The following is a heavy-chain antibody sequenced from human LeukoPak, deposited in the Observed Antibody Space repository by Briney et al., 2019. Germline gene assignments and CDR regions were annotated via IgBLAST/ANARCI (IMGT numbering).Heavy chain of an antibody. V-gene: IGHV3-7*05. Sequence: PGGSLRLSCAASGFTFSNYWMSWVRQAPGKGLEWVANINQDGSEKYYVDSVKGRFTISRDNAKNSLYLKMNSPRADDTAMYYCVRDGSGYDYWGQGTLVTVSS. CDR1: GFTFSNYW. CDR3: VRDGSGYDY. D-gene: IGHD6-19*01. J-gene: IGHJ4*02. CDR2: INQDGSEK.